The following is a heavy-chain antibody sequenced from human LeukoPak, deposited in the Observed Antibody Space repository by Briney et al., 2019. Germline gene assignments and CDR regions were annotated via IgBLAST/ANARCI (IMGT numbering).Heavy chain of an antibody. D-gene: IGHD3-3*01. CDR1: GGSISSYY. CDR3: AARSLRSGYPTRGMDV. Sequence: SETLSLTCTVSGGSISSYYWSWIRQPPGKGLEWIGYIHYSGSTNYNPSLKSRVTISVDTSKNQFSLKLSSVTAADTAVYYCAARSLRSGYPTRGMDVWGQGTTVTVSS. V-gene: IGHV4-59*01. J-gene: IGHJ6*02. CDR2: IHYSGST.